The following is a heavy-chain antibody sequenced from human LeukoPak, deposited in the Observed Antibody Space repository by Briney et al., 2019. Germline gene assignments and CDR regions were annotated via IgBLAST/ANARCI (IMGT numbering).Heavy chain of an antibody. Sequence: SETLSLTCTVSGGSISSSSYYWGWIRQPPGKGLEWIGSIYYSGSTYYNPSLKSRVTISVDTSKNQFSLKLSSVTAADTAVYYCARRYTAMVYFGYWGQGTLVTVSS. V-gene: IGHV4-39*01. CDR1: GGSISSSSYY. CDR2: IYYSGST. D-gene: IGHD5-18*01. J-gene: IGHJ4*02. CDR3: ARRYTAMVYFGY.